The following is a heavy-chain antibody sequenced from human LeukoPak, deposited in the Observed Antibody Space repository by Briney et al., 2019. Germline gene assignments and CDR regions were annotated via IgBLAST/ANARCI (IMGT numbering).Heavy chain of an antibody. CDR1: GGSFSGYY. D-gene: IGHD5-18*01. J-gene: IGHJ4*02. V-gene: IGHV4-34*01. CDR2: INHSGST. CDR3: ARMAAMVTLDY. Sequence: SETLSLTCAVYGGSFSGYYWSWIRQPLGKGLEWIGEINHSGSTNYNPSLKSRVTISVDTSKNQCSLKMRSVTAADTAVYYCARMAAMVTLDYWGRGTLVTVSS.